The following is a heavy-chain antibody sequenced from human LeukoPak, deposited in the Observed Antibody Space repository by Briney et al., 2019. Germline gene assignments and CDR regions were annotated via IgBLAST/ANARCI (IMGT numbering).Heavy chain of an antibody. V-gene: IGHV4-39*07. CDR3: AREVIAVAGGFDY. J-gene: IGHJ4*02. CDR2: IYYTGTT. Sequence: PSETLSLTCTVSSVSINNENFSWGWIRQSPGKGLEWIGNIYYTGTTYYNPSLKSRVSISVDPSKNQCSLNLRSVTAADTAVYYCAREVIAVAGGFDYWGQGTLVTVSS. D-gene: IGHD6-19*01. CDR1: SVSINNENFS.